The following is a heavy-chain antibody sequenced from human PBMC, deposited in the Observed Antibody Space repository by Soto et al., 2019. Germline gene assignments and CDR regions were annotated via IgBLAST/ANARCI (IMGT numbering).Heavy chain of an antibody. V-gene: IGHV3-73*01. Sequence: EVQLVESGGGLVQPGGSLKLSCAASGFTVSGSAVHWVRQASGKGLEWVGRIRSKTNSYATAYAASVKGRFTISRDDSKNTAYLQMNSLKTEDTAVYYCTSHVGELSFPRAFDIWGQGTMVTVSS. CDR2: IRSKTNSYAT. D-gene: IGHD3-16*02. J-gene: IGHJ3*02. CDR1: GFTVSGSA. CDR3: TSHVGELSFPRAFDI.